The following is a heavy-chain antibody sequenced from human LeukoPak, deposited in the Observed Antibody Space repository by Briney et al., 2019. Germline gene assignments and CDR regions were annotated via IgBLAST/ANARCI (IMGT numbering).Heavy chain of an antibody. V-gene: IGHV3-21*01. D-gene: IGHD6-19*01. CDR1: GFTFSSYS. CDR3: ARAPGVSSGWYGSLRGRMRYFDY. J-gene: IGHJ4*02. CDR2: ISSSSSYI. Sequence: PGGSLRLSCAASGFTFSSYSMNWVRQAPGKGLEWVSSISSSSSYIYYADSVKGRFTISRDNAKNSLYLQMNSLRAEDTAVYYCARAPGVSSGWYGSLRGRMRYFDYWGQGTLVTVSS.